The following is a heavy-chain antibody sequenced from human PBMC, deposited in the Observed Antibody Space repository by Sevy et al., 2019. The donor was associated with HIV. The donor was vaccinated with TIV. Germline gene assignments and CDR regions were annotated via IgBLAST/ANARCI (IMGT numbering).Heavy chain of an antibody. J-gene: IGHJ4*02. D-gene: IGHD5-18*01. CDR1: GFTFSSYA. CDR2: ISGSGGGT. Sequence: GGSLRLSCAASGFTFSSYAMSWVRQAPGKGLEWVSAISGSGGGTYYADSVKGRFTISRDNSKNTLYLQMNSLRAEDTAVYYSAKTWPALVRFSWWGQGTLVTVSS. V-gene: IGHV3-23*01. CDR3: AKTWPALVRFSW.